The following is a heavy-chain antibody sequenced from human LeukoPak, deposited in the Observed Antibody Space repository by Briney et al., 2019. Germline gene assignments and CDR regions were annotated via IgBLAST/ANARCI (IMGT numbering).Heavy chain of an antibody. Sequence: GGSLRLSCAASGFTFSSYSMNWVRQAPGKGLEWVSYISSSSSTIYYADSVKGRFTISRDNSKITLYLQMNSLRAEDTAVYYCAKDYGSGSYYRAPSFHYWGQGTLVTVSS. J-gene: IGHJ4*02. V-gene: IGHV3-48*01. CDR3: AKDYGSGSYYRAPSFHY. D-gene: IGHD3-10*01. CDR2: ISSSSSTI. CDR1: GFTFSSYS.